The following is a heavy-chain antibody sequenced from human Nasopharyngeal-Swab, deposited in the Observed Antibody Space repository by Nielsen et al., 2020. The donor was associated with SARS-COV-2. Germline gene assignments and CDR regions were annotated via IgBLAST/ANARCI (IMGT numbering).Heavy chain of an antibody. D-gene: IGHD5-12*01. CDR3: ARTVDIVATISWAGYYYYGMDV. V-gene: IGHV1-69*06. J-gene: IGHJ6*02. Sequence: WVRQAPGQGLEWMGGIIPIFGTANYAQKFQGRVTITADKSTSTAYMELSSLRSEDTAVYYCARTVDIVATISWAGYYYYGMDVWGQGTTVTV. CDR2: IIPIFGTA.